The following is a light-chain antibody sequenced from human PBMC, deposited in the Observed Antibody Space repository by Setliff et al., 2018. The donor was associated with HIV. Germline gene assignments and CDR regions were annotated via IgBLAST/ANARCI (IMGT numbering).Light chain of an antibody. V-gene: IGLV2-8*01. J-gene: IGLJ1*01. CDR3: SSYAGSSFYV. CDR2: DVS. CDR1: SSDVGGYNL. Sequence: SALTQPPSASGSPGQSVTISCTGTSSDVGGYNLVSWYQHHPGNAPKLMIYDVSKRPSGVPDRFSGSKSGNTASLTVSGLQAEDEADYYCSSYAGSSFYVFGTGTKVTVL.